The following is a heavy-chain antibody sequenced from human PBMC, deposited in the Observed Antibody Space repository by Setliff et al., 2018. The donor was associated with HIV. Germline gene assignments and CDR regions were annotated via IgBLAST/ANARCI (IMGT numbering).Heavy chain of an antibody. D-gene: IGHD3-9*01. Sequence: GGSLRLSCAASGFTFSNAWMNWVRQAPGKGLEWVGRIRSKVDGGAAEYAAPVKGRFTISRDDEKNTLYLQMSSLKTEATAVYYCTTQSVFLDYFFDYWGQGTLVTVSS. CDR2: IRSKVDGGAA. CDR1: GFTFSNAW. J-gene: IGHJ4*02. V-gene: IGHV3-15*05. CDR3: TTQSVFLDYFFDY.